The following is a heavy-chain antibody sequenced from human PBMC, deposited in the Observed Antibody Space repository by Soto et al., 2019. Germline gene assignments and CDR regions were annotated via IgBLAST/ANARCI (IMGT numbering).Heavy chain of an antibody. D-gene: IGHD5-18*01. CDR1: GGTFSSYA. CDR3: ARDQGRTAPYYYYGMDV. Sequence: GASVKVSCKASGGTFSSYAISWVRQAPGQGLEWMGGIIPIFGTANYAQKFQGRVTITADESTSTAYMELSSLRSEDTAVYYCARDQGRTAPYYYYGMDVWGQGTTVTAP. CDR2: IIPIFGTA. V-gene: IGHV1-69*13. J-gene: IGHJ6*02.